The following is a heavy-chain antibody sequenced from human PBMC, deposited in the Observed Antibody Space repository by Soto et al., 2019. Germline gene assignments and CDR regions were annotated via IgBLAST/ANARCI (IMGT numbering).Heavy chain of an antibody. Sequence: ASVKVSCKASGYTFTSYYMHWVRQAPGQGLEWMGIINPSGGSTSYAQKFQGRVTMTRDTSTSTVYMELSSLRSEDAAVYYCAREDYDILTGYSIGPYYYYGMDVWGQGTTVTV. V-gene: IGHV1-46*03. CDR3: AREDYDILTGYSIGPYYYYGMDV. J-gene: IGHJ6*02. CDR2: INPSGGST. CDR1: GYTFTSYY. D-gene: IGHD3-9*01.